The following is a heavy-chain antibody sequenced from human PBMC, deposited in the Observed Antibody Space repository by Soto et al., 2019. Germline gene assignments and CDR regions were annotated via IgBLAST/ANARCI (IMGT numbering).Heavy chain of an antibody. CDR2: ISYDGSNK. V-gene: IGHV3-30-3*01. CDR3: ARERGSSTSPLVVYYYYGMDV. J-gene: IGHJ6*02. CDR1: GFTFSSYA. D-gene: IGHD2-2*01. Sequence: GVLRLSCAASGFTFSSYAMHWVRQSPCKWLEWVAVISYDGSNKYYADSVKGRFTISRDNSKNTLYRQMNSLRAEDTAVYYCARERGSSTSPLVVYYYYGMDVWGQGTTVTVS.